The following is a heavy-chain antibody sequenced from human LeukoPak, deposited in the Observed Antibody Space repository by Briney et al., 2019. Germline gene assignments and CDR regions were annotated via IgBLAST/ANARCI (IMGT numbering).Heavy chain of an antibody. CDR3: APGDYGAQTEWFDP. Sequence: SVKVSCKASGGTFSSYAISWVRQAPGQGIEWMGRIIPILGIANYAQKFQGRVTITADKSTSTAYMELSSLRSEDTAVYYCAPGDYGAQTEWFDPWGQGTLVTVSS. D-gene: IGHD4-17*01. J-gene: IGHJ5*02. CDR1: GGTFSSYA. CDR2: IIPILGIA. V-gene: IGHV1-69*04.